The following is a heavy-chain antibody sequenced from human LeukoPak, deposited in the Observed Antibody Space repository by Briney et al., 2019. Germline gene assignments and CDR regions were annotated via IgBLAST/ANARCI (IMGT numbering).Heavy chain of an antibody. V-gene: IGHV4-39*07. CDR3: ARETIPIFGVVTFDY. Sequence: SETLSLTCTVSGGSISNSSYYWGWIRQPPGKGLEWIGSIYYSGSTYYNPSLKSRVTISVDTSKNQFSLKLSSVTAADTAVYYCARETIPIFGVVTFDYWGQGTLVTVSS. CDR2: IYYSGST. J-gene: IGHJ4*02. D-gene: IGHD3-3*01. CDR1: GGSISNSSYY.